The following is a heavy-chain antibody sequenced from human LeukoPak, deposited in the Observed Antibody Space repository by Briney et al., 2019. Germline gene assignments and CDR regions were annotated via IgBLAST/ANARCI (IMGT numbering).Heavy chain of an antibody. CDR3: AKAPVTTCRGAFCYPFDY. CDR1: GFTFSSYW. V-gene: IGHV3-23*01. J-gene: IGHJ4*02. D-gene: IGHD2-15*01. Sequence: PGGSLRLSCAASGFTFSSYWMSWVRQAPGKGLEWVSSISSTGGTTYYADSVKGRFTISRDSSKNTLFLQMNRLRPEDAAVYYCAKAPVTTCRGAFCYPFDYWGLGTLVTVSS. CDR2: ISSTGGTT.